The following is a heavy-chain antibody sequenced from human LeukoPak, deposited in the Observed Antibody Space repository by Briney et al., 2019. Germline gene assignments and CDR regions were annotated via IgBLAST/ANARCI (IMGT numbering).Heavy chain of an antibody. Sequence: PSETLSLTCTVSGGSISTYYWSWIRQPPGKGLEWIGYIYFTGSTNYNPSLKSRVTISVDTSKNRFSLNLISVTAADTAVYYCARGQVSVAGTIDSWGQGTLVTVSS. CDR2: IYFTGST. V-gene: IGHV4-59*01. J-gene: IGHJ4*02. CDR1: GGSISTYY. CDR3: ARGQVSVAGTIDS. D-gene: IGHD6-19*01.